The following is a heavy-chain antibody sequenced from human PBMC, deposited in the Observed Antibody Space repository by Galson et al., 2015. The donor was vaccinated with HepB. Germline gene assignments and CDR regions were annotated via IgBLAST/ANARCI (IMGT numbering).Heavy chain of an antibody. Sequence: SLRLSCAASGLIFSSYAMSWVRLAPGKGLQWVSGLSGRGGSTYYADSVKGRFTISRDDSTNTLYLQMNSLRVEDTAVYYCVNGSYYNNWFDPWGQGTLVTVSS. CDR2: LSGRGGST. CDR1: GLIFSSYA. D-gene: IGHD3-10*01. V-gene: IGHV3-23*01. J-gene: IGHJ5*02. CDR3: VNGSYYNNWFDP.